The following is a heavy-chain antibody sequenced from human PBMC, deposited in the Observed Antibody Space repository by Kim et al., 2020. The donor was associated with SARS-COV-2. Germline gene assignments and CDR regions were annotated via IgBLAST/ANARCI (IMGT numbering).Heavy chain of an antibody. CDR3: ARDRRYTNGVDY. Sequence: NYNPSLKCRVTISVDTSKNQFSLKLSSVTAADTAVYYCARDRRYTNGVDYWGQGTLVTVSS. V-gene: IGHV4-34*01. D-gene: IGHD5-18*01. J-gene: IGHJ4*02.